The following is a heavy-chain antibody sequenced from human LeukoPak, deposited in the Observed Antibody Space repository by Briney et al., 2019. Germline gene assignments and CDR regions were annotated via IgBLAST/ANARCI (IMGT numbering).Heavy chain of an antibody. Sequence: SETLSLTCTVSGGSISSSSYYWGWIRQTPGKGLEWIGSIYYSGSTYYNPSLKSRVTISVDTSKNQFSLKLSSVTAADTAVYYCARDDSLEDVVVIAKNAFDIWGQGTMVTVSS. CDR3: ARDDSLEDVVVIAKNAFDI. CDR1: GGSISSSSYY. V-gene: IGHV4-39*02. CDR2: IYYSGST. J-gene: IGHJ3*02. D-gene: IGHD2-21*01.